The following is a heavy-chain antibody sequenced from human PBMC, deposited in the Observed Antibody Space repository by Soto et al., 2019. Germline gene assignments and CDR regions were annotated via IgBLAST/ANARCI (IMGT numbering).Heavy chain of an antibody. J-gene: IGHJ4*02. V-gene: IGHV1-18*01. CDR2: ISAYNGNT. D-gene: IGHD2-21*01. CDR1: GYTFTSYG. CDR3: ASDLQGDPYL. Sequence: QVQLVQSGAEVKKPGASVKVSCKASGYTFTSYGISWVRQAPGQGLEWLGWISAYNGNTTYAQKLQGRVTMTTDTPTSATYMRPRSLTADDTARYYSASDLQGDPYLWGQGTLVTVSS.